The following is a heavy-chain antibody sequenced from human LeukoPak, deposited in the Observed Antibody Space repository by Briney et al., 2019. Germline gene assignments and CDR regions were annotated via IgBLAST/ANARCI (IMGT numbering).Heavy chain of an antibody. Sequence: PGGSLRLSCAASGFTFSSYAMHWVRQAPGKGLEWVAVISYDGSNKYYADSVKGRFTISRDNSKNTLYLQMNSLRAEDTAVYYCARDHGQLERSGDAFDIWGQGTMVTVSS. J-gene: IGHJ3*02. CDR1: GFTFSSYA. CDR2: ISYDGSNK. CDR3: ARDHGQLERSGDAFDI. D-gene: IGHD1-1*01. V-gene: IGHV3-30-3*01.